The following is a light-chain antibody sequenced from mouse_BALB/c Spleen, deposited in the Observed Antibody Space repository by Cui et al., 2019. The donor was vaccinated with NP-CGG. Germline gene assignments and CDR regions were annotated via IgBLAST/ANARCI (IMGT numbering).Light chain of an antibody. V-gene: IGLV1*01. CDR3: ALWYSNHWV. CDR2: GTN. Sequence: QPVGTQEFPPTTSPGETVTLTCRSSTGAVTTSNYANWVQEKPDHLFTGLIGGTNNRAPGVPARFSGSLIGDKAALTITGAQTEDEAIYFCALWYSNHWVFGGGTKLTVL. CDR1: TGAVTTSNY. J-gene: IGLJ1*01.